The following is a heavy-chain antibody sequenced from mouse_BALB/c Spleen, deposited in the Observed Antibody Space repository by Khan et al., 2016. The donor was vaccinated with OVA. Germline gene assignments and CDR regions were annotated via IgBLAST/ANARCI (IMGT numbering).Heavy chain of an antibody. CDR3: ARHEGYYGYGQGDY. J-gene: IGHJ4*01. V-gene: IGHV5-9-3*01. CDR2: ISSGGTFT. D-gene: IGHD2-2*01. Sequence: EVKLEVSGGGLVKPGGSLKLSCAASGFSFSRYSMSWVRQTPEKRLEWVATISSGGTFTYYSDSVKGRFTISRDNANNTLFLQMSSLRSEDTAIYYCARHEGYYGYGQGDYWGQGTSVTVSS. CDR1: GFSFSRYS.